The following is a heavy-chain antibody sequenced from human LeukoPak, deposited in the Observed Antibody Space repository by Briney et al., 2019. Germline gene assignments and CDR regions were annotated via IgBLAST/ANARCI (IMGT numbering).Heavy chain of an antibody. CDR2: IYYSGST. Sequence: PSETLSPTCTVSGGSTSSYYWSWIRQPPGKGLEWIGYIYYSGSTNYNPSLKSRVTISVDTSKNQFSLKLSSVTAADTAVYYCARESSTTFNWFDPWGQGTLVTVSS. CDR3: ARESSTTFNWFDP. J-gene: IGHJ5*02. CDR1: GGSTSSYY. V-gene: IGHV4-59*01. D-gene: IGHD2/OR15-2a*01.